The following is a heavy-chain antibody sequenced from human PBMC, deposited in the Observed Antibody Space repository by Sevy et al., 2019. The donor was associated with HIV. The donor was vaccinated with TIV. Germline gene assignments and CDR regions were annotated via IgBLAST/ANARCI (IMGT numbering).Heavy chain of an antibody. D-gene: IGHD1-1*01. Sequence: GGSLRLSCAASGFTFSNAWMSWVRQAPGKGLEWVGRIKSKTDGGTTDYAAPVKGRFTISRDDSKNTLYLQMNSLKTEETAVYYCTTSNWNDGNAFDIWGQGTMVTVSS. J-gene: IGHJ3*02. CDR2: IKSKTDGGTT. CDR3: TTSNWNDGNAFDI. V-gene: IGHV3-15*01. CDR1: GFTFSNAW.